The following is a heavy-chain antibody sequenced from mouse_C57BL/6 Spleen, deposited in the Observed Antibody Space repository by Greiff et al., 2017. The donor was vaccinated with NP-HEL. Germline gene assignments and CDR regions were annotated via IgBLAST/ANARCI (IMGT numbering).Heavy chain of an antibody. Sequence: QVQLQQSGPELVKPGASVKISCKASGYAFSSSWMNWVKQRPGKGLEWIGRIYPGDGDTNYNGKFKGKATLTADKSSSTSYMQLRSLTSEDSAVYFCARGAIYYDYDWFAYWGQGTLVTVSA. V-gene: IGHV1-82*01. CDR1: GYAFSSSW. CDR3: ARGAIYYDYDWFAY. CDR2: IYPGDGDT. D-gene: IGHD2-4*01. J-gene: IGHJ3*01.